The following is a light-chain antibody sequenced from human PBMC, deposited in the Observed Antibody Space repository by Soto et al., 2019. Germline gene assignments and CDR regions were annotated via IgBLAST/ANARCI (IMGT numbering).Light chain of an antibody. CDR1: QCVSNSY. CDR3: QQYGSSTYT. J-gene: IGKJ2*01. Sequence: EIVLTQSPGTLSLSPGERATLSCRASQCVSNSYLAWYQQKPGQAPRLLIYGASRRATGIPDRFSGSGSGTDFTLTISRLEPEDLAVYYCQQYGSSTYTFGQGTKLEIK. V-gene: IGKV3-20*01. CDR2: GAS.